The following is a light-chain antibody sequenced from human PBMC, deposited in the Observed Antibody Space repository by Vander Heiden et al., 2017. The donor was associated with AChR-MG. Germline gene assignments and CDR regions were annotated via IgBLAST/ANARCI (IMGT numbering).Light chain of an antibody. J-gene: IGLJ2*01. V-gene: IGLV3-21*02. CDR2: DDS. CDR3: QVWDSVSDPVV. CDR1: HIGSKS. Sequence: SYVLTQPPSVSVAPGRTATITCGGNHIGSKSVHWYQQKLGQAPVLVVYDDSDRPSGIPERISGSNSGNTATLTTSRVEAGDEGDYYCQVWDSVSDPVVFGGGTKLTVL.